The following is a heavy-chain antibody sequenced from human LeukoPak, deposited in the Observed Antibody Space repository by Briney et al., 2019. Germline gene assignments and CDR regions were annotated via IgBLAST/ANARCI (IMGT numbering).Heavy chain of an antibody. Sequence: PGGSLRLSCAASGFTLSSFGMNWVRQAPGKGREWVSYIGTTTSTIYYADSVKGRFTISRDNAKNSLYLQMNSLRAEDTAVYYCARDRGYCRGTTCYAYYFASWGQGTLVTVSS. CDR1: GFTLSSFG. CDR3: ARDRGYCRGTTCYAYYFAS. J-gene: IGHJ4*02. V-gene: IGHV3-48*04. CDR2: IGTTTSTI. D-gene: IGHD2-2*01.